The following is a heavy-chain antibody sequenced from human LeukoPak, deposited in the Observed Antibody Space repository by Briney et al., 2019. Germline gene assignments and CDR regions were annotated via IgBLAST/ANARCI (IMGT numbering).Heavy chain of an antibody. D-gene: IGHD5-12*01. CDR1: GGTFSSYA. CDR3: ARGPIVATIYFDY. Sequence: SVKVSCKASGGTFSSYAISWVRQAPGQGLEWMGGIIPIFGTANYAQKFQGRVTITADESTSTAYMELSSLRFEDTAVYYCARGPIVATIYFDYWGQGTLVTVSS. CDR2: IIPIFGTA. V-gene: IGHV1-69*13. J-gene: IGHJ4*02.